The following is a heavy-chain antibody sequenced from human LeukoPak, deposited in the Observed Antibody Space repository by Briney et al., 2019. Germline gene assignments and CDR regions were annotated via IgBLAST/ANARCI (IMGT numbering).Heavy chain of an antibody. J-gene: IGHJ4*02. CDR1: DGSVSDYY. V-gene: IGHV4-59*02. D-gene: IGHD7-27*01. CDR3: ASRKLGNDY. Sequence: ASETLSLTCTVSDGSVSDYYWSWIRQSPGKGLEWIGYIYYTGTSYNPSLKSRVTISADTSKNQFSLNLNSVTAADTAVYYCASRKLGNDYWGQGTLVTVSS. CDR2: IYYTGT.